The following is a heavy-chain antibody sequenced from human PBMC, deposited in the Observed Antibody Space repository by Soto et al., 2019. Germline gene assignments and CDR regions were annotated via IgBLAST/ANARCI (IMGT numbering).Heavy chain of an antibody. V-gene: IGHV1-46*01. J-gene: IGHJ6*02. CDR1: GYTFTSYY. CDR3: ARGRPGDTADGMDV. D-gene: IGHD5-18*01. CDR2: INRSGGSI. Sequence: ASVKVSCKASGYTFTSYYMHLVRQAPGQGLEWMGIINRSGGSISNAKKFHRIVTITSDTTNSTFYMELSSLRSEATAVYYCARGRPGDTADGMDVWGQGTTVTVSS.